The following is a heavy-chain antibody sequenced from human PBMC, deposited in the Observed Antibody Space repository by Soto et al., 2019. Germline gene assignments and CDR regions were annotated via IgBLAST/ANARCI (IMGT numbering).Heavy chain of an antibody. CDR3: ARLYLAATITSLDY. V-gene: IGHV3-7*01. CDR1: GFTFSNYW. CDR2: IKKDGSEK. D-gene: IGHD5-12*01. J-gene: IGHJ4*02. Sequence: EVQLVESGGGLVQPGGSLRLSCAASGFTFSNYWLSWVRQAPGKGLEWVANIKKDGSEKYYVGYVVGRFTISRDNAENSVYLQMNSLRAEDTAVYYCARLYLAATITSLDYWGQGTLVTVSS.